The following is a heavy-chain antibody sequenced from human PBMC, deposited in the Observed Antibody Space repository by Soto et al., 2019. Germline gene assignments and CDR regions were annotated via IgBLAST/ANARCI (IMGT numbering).Heavy chain of an antibody. J-gene: IGHJ4*02. CDR3: AREGSYSAYNFAHGIQLWSFDF. CDR1: GGSINTFY. V-gene: IGHV4-4*07. D-gene: IGHD5-12*01. CDR2: IFSSGST. Sequence: SETLSLTCTVSGGSINTFYWSWVRQPAGKGLEWIGRIFSSGSTSFNPSLESRVAMSVDTSKNHFSLNLSSVIAADMAVYYCAREGSYSAYNFAHGIQLWSFDFWGQGALVTVSS.